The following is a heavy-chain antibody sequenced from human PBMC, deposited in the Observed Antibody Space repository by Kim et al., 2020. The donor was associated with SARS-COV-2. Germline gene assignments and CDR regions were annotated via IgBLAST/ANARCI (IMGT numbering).Heavy chain of an antibody. Sequence: GGSLRLSCAASGFTFSSYAMSWVRQAPGKGLEWVSAISGSGGSTYYADSVKGRFTISRDNSKNTLYLQMNSLRAEDTAVYYCAKGFLGTQQLAWYYFDYWGQGTLVTVSS. V-gene: IGHV3-23*01. CDR1: GFTFSSYA. D-gene: IGHD6-13*01. J-gene: IGHJ4*02. CDR2: ISGSGGST. CDR3: AKGFLGTQQLAWYYFDY.